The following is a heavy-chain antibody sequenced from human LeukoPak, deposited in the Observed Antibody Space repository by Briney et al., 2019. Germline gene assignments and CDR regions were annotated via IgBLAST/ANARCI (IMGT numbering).Heavy chain of an antibody. CDR1: GFTFSSYA. D-gene: IGHD6-13*01. V-gene: IGHV3-23*01. J-gene: IGHJ4*02. CDR2: ISGSGSTT. Sequence: GGSLRLSCAASGFTFSSYATSWVRQAPGKGLEWVSAISGSGSTTYYADSVKGRFTISRDNAKNTLYLQMNSLRAEDTAVYYCAKSHTSSWRNFDYWGQGTLVTVSS. CDR3: AKSHTSSWRNFDY.